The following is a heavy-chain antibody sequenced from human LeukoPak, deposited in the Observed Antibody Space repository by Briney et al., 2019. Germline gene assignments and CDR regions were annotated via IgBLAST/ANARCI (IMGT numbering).Heavy chain of an antibody. J-gene: IGHJ6*03. Sequence: PGGSLRLSCAASGFTFSSYWMSWVRQAPGEGLEWVANIKQDGSEKYYVDSVKGRFTISRDNAKNSLYLQMNSLRAEDTAVYYCARVEQLVRYYHYYYYMDVWGKGTTVTVSS. CDR3: ARVEQLVRYYHYYYYMDV. V-gene: IGHV3-7*01. CDR1: GFTFSSYW. CDR2: IKQDGSEK. D-gene: IGHD6-13*01.